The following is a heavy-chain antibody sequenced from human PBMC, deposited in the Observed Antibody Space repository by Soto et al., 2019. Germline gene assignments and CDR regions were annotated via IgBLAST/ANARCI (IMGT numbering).Heavy chain of an antibody. Sequence: WGSLRLSCAASGFTFISYGIHLVRHSAFKGLEWVAVISYDGSNKYYADSVKGRFTISRDNSKNTLYLQMNSLRAEDTAVYYCAKEGWELLRNYYGMDVWGQGTTVTVSS. V-gene: IGHV3-30*18. J-gene: IGHJ6*02. CDR1: GFTFISYG. D-gene: IGHD1-26*01. CDR2: ISYDGSNK. CDR3: AKEGWELLRNYYGMDV.